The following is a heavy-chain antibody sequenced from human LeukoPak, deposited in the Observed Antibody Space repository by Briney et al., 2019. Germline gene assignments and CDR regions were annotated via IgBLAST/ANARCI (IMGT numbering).Heavy chain of an antibody. CDR1: GYTFTSYD. J-gene: IGHJ6*02. CDR3: ARGVDYDFWSGYYDGYYYYGMDV. Sequence: AASVTVSCKASGYTFTSYDINWVRQATGQGLEWMGWMNPNSGNTGYAQKFQGRVTMTRNTSISTAYMELSSLRSEDTAVYYCARGVDYDFWSGYYDGYYYYGMDVWGQGTTVTVSS. CDR2: MNPNSGNT. D-gene: IGHD3-3*01. V-gene: IGHV1-8*01.